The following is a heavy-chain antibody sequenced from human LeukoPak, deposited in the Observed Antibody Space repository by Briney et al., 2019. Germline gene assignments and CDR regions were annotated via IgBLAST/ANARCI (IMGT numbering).Heavy chain of an antibody. Sequence: GGSLRLSCAASGFTFSSTGMSWVRQAPGKGLEWVSYISSATSTIYYADSVKGRFTISRDNAKNSLYLQMNSLRAEDTAVYYCARDVTYYGGDWFDPWGQGTLVTVSS. CDR3: ARDVTYYGGDWFDP. CDR2: ISSATSTI. J-gene: IGHJ5*02. V-gene: IGHV3-48*04. D-gene: IGHD4-23*01. CDR1: GFTFSSTG.